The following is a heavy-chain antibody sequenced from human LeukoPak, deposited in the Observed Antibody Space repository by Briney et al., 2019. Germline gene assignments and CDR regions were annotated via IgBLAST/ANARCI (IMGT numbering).Heavy chain of an antibody. Sequence: SVKASCKASGGTFSSYAISWVRQAPGQGLEWMGGIIPIFGTANYAQKFQGRVTITADESTSTAYMELSSLRSEDTAVYYCARPHYYDSSGYYYEGYFDYWGQGTLVTVSS. D-gene: IGHD3-22*01. CDR1: GGTFSSYA. V-gene: IGHV1-69*13. J-gene: IGHJ4*02. CDR2: IIPIFGTA. CDR3: ARPHYYDSSGYYYEGYFDY.